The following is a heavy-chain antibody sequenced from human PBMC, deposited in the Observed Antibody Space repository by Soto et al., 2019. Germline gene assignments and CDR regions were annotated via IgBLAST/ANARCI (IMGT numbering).Heavy chain of an antibody. V-gene: IGHV3-33*01. Sequence: GGSLRLSCAASGFTFSSYGMHWVRQAPGKGLEWVAVIWYDGSNKYYADSVKGRFTISRDNSKNTLYLQMNSLRAEDTAVYYCARVAVTPYYYFDYWGQGTLVTVSS. D-gene: IGHD2-21*02. CDR2: IWYDGSNK. CDR3: ARVAVTPYYYFDY. J-gene: IGHJ4*02. CDR1: GFTFSSYG.